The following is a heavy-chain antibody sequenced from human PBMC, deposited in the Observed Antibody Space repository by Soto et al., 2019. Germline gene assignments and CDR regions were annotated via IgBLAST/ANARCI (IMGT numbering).Heavy chain of an antibody. CDR2: MYHSGNT. J-gene: IGHJ5*02. V-gene: IGHV4-30-2*01. D-gene: IGHD2-21*01. CDR3: ASSKYDVVAGSVWFDP. CDR1: VRSITSRGYS. Sequence: ALSVTCAVSVRSITSRGYSWGWILQPPGQGLEWIGYMYHSGNTYYNPSLKGRVTISLDHSRNQFSLRLNSVTAADTAVYFCASSKYDVVAGSVWFDPWGQGTLVTVSS.